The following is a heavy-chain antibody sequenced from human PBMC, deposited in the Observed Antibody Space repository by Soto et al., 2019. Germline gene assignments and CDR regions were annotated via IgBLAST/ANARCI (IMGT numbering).Heavy chain of an antibody. CDR2: ITNTGGDK. CDR1: GFSFSTAG. CDR3: AKASGERYPGSRVFDY. Sequence: GGSLRLSCAASGFSFSTAGMHWVRQVPGQGLEWVSAITNTGGDKIYADSVKGRFTISRDNSKSTLFLQMNNLRVDDTAIYYCAKASGERYPGSRVFDYWGQGTRVTVSS. J-gene: IGHJ4*02. V-gene: IGHV3-23*01. D-gene: IGHD3-10*01.